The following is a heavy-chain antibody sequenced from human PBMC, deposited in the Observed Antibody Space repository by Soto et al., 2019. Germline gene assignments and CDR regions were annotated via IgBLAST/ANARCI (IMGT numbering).Heavy chain of an antibody. Sequence: QVQLQESGPGLVKPSETLSLTCTVSGGSISSYYWSWIRQPPGKGLEWIGYIYYSGSTNYNPPLKSRVTISVDTSKNQFSLKLSSVTAADTAVYYCASQDCGGDCARSPFDYWGQGTLVTVSS. V-gene: IGHV4-59*01. CDR2: IYYSGST. D-gene: IGHD2-21*02. CDR1: GGSISSYY. CDR3: ASQDCGGDCARSPFDY. J-gene: IGHJ4*02.